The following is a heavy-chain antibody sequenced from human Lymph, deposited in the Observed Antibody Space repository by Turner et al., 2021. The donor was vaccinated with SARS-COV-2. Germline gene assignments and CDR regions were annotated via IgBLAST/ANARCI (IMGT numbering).Heavy chain of an antibody. CDR3: ARFTASIEVTGRYFDY. CDR2: ISVYNGNT. V-gene: IGHV1-18*01. Sequence: QVQLVQSGAEVKKPGASVTVSCKASGYTFTSYGIRWVRQAPGQGLEWMGWISVYNGNTNYAQKLQGRVTMTTDTSTSTAYMELRSLRSDDTAVYYCARFTASIEVTGRYFDYWGQGTLVTVSS. CDR1: GYTFTSYG. D-gene: IGHD6-19*01. J-gene: IGHJ4*02.